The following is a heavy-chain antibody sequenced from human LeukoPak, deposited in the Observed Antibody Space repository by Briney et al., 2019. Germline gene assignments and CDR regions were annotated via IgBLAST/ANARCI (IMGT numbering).Heavy chain of an antibody. J-gene: IGHJ5*02. CDR2: ISPSGGST. V-gene: IGHV1-46*01. CDR1: GYTFTSNY. Sequence: ASVKVSCKAFGYTFTSNYMHWVRQAPGQGPEWMGVISPSGGSTAYAQKFQGRVTLTRDMSTSTDYLELSSLRSEDTAVYYCARDNSVRDEARWFNPWGQGTLVTVSS. CDR3: ARDNSVRDEARWFNP. D-gene: IGHD5-24*01.